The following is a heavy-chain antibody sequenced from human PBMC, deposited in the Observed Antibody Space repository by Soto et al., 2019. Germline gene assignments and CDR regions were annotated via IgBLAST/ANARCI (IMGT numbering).Heavy chain of an antibody. J-gene: IGHJ4*02. CDR1: GFTFSNSG. D-gene: IGHD3-10*01. Sequence: QVQLVESGGGVVQPGRSLRLSCAASGFTFSNSGMHWVRQAPGKGLEWVAVISSDGNTKYYADSVKGRFTISRDNSKNTLYLEMNGLRADDEALYSCSCQVASGYWGQGTLVTVSS. CDR2: ISSDGNTK. V-gene: IGHV3-30*03. CDR3: SCQVASGY.